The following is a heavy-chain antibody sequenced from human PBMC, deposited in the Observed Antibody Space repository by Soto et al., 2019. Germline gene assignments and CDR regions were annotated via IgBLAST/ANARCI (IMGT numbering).Heavy chain of an antibody. CDR1: GYTLTELS. Sequence: ASVKVSGKVSGYTLTELSMHWVRQAPGKGLEWMGGFDPEDGQTIYAQKFQGRVTMTEDTSTDTAYMELSSLRSEDTAVYYCATGNAMATITKDYYYYGMDVWGQGTTVTVSS. J-gene: IGHJ6*02. CDR2: FDPEDGQT. V-gene: IGHV1-24*01. CDR3: ATGNAMATITKDYYYYGMDV. D-gene: IGHD5-12*01.